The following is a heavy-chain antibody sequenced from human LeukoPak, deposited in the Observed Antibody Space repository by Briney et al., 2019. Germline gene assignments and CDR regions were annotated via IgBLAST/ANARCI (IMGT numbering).Heavy chain of an antibody. CDR3: ARAGLRLGELSLFTSLDYYYMDV. Sequence: GRSLRLSCAASGFTFSSYWMHWVRQAPGKGLVWVSRINSDGSSTSYADSVKGRFTISRDNAKNTLYLQMNSLRAEDTAVYYCARAGLRLGELSLFTSLDYYYMDVWGKGTTVTVSS. V-gene: IGHV3-74*01. D-gene: IGHD3-16*02. CDR2: INSDGSST. J-gene: IGHJ6*03. CDR1: GFTFSSYW.